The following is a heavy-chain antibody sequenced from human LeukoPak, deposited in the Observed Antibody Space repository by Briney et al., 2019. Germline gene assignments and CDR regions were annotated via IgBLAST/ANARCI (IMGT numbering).Heavy chain of an antibody. V-gene: IGHV3-48*02. D-gene: IGHD6-13*01. CDR2: ISSSSTTR. CDR1: GFTFSSCS. Sequence: GGSLRLSCAVSGFTFSSCSMNWVRQAPGKGLEWVSYISSSSTTRYYADSVKGRFTISRDNAKNSLYLQMNSLRDEDSAVYYCARDPHIAAAGTIFDCWGQGTLVTVSS. CDR3: ARDPHIAAAGTIFDC. J-gene: IGHJ4*02.